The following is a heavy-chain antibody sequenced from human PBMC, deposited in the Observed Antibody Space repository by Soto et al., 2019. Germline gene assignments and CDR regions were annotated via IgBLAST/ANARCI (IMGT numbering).Heavy chain of an antibody. CDR2: IKGDESNT. Sequence: EAQLVESGGGLVQPGGSLRLSCAASRFTFSTYWMHWVRQAPGGGLVWVSRIKGDESNTNYADSVKGRFTISRDNAKNTVYLQMNSLRAEDTAIYYCARGALRAYYLDYWGQGVLVTVSS. CDR3: ARGALRAYYLDY. CDR1: RFTFSTYW. J-gene: IGHJ4*02. D-gene: IGHD3-10*01. V-gene: IGHV3-74*01.